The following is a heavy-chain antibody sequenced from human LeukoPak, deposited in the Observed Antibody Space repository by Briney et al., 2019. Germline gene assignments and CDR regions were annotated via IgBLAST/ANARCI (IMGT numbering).Heavy chain of an antibody. J-gene: IGHJ4*02. D-gene: IGHD6-6*01. CDR2: IIPIFGTA. V-gene: IGHV1-69*13. CDR1: GGTFSSYA. CDR3: ARTLIAARPPNYYFDY. Sequence: SVKVSCKASGGTFSSYAICWVRQAPGQGLEWMGGIIPIFGTANYAQKFQGRVTITADESTSTAYMELSSLRSEDTAVYYCARTLIAARPPNYYFDYWGQGTLVTVSS.